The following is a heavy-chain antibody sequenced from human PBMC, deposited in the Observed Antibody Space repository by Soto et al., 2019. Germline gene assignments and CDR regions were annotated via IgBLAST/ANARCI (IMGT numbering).Heavy chain of an antibody. CDR3: ARHLGYCSSTSCYTTYYYYYGMDV. CDR2: IYYSGST. CDR1: GGSISSSSYY. D-gene: IGHD2-2*02. J-gene: IGHJ6*02. Sequence: SETLSLTCTVSGGSISSSSYYWGWIRQPPGKGLEWIGSIYYSGSTYYNPSLKSRVTISVDTSKNQFSLKLSSVTAADTAVYYCARHLGYCSSTSCYTTYYYYYGMDVWGQGTTVTV. V-gene: IGHV4-39*01.